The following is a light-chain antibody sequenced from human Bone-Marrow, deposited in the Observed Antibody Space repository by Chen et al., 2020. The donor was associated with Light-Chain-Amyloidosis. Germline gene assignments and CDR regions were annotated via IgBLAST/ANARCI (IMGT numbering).Light chain of an antibody. CDR3: SSYTSSSTLV. Sequence: QSALTQPASVSGSPVQSITLSCTGTSSDVGGYNYVSWYQQHPGKAPKLMIYDVSNRPSGVSNRFSGSKSGNTASLTISGLQAEDEADYYCSSYTSSSTLVFGGGTKLTVL. V-gene: IGLV2-14*01. CDR1: SSDVGGYNY. J-gene: IGLJ3*02. CDR2: DVS.